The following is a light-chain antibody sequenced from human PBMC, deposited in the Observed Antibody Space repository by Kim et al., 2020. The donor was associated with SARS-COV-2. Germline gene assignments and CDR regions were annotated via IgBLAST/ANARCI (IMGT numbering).Light chain of an antibody. Sequence: ALGQTVRITCQGDSRRSYYASWYQQKPGQAPVLVIYGKNNRPSGIPDRFSGSNSGNTASLNITGAQAEDEADYYCNSRDSSGNQRVFGGGTQLTVL. CDR3: NSRDSSGNQRV. J-gene: IGLJ3*02. CDR1: SRRSYY. CDR2: GKN. V-gene: IGLV3-19*01.